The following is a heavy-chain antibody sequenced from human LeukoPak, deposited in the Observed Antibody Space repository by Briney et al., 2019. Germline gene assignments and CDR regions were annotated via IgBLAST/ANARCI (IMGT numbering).Heavy chain of an antibody. J-gene: IGHJ6*03. V-gene: IGHV1-69*06. CDR2: IIPIFGTA. CDR1: GGTFSSYA. Sequence: ASVKVSCKASGGTFSSYAISWVRQAPGQGLEWMGGIIPIFGTANYAQKFQGRVTITADKSTSTAYMELSSLRSEDTAVYYCARVNYDFWSGYSYYMDVWGKGTTVTVSS. D-gene: IGHD3-3*01. CDR3: ARVNYDFWSGYSYYMDV.